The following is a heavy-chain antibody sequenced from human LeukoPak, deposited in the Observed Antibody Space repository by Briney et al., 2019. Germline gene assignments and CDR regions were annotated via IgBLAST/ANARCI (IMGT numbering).Heavy chain of an antibody. D-gene: IGHD1-7*01. V-gene: IGHV4-34*01. CDR1: GGSFSGYY. CDR2: INHSGST. Sequence: SETLSLTCAVYGGSFSGYYWSWIRQPPGKGLEWIGEINHSGSTNYNPYLKSRVTISVDTSKNQFSLKLSSVTAADTAVYYCARHDRITGTRYWGQGTLVTVSS. CDR3: ARHDRITGTRY. J-gene: IGHJ4*02.